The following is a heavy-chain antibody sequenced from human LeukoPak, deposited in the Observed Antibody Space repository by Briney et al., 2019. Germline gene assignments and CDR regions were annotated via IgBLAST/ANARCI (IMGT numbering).Heavy chain of an antibody. Sequence: SQTLSLTCTVSGGSISSYYWSWIRQPPGMGLEWIGCIYYSGSTNYNPSLKSRVTISVDTSKNQFSLKLSSVTAADTAVYYCARGGDGYNYVIDYWGQGTLVTVSS. CDR1: GGSISSYY. D-gene: IGHD5-24*01. CDR3: ARGGDGYNYVIDY. V-gene: IGHV4-59*01. J-gene: IGHJ4*02. CDR2: IYYSGST.